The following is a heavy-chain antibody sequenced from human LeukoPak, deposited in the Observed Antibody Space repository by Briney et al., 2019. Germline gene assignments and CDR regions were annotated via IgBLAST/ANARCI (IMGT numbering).Heavy chain of an antibody. CDR3: ARHSNFFDY. CDR2: IFYSGST. V-gene: IGHV4-59*01. Sequence: SETLSLTCTVSGGSIRSYYWSWIRQPPGKGLEWIGCIFYSGSTNYNPSLKSRVTISVDTSKNQFSLKLSSVTAADTAVYFCARHSNFFDYWGQGTLVTVSS. J-gene: IGHJ4*02. D-gene: IGHD4-11*01. CDR1: GGSIRSYY.